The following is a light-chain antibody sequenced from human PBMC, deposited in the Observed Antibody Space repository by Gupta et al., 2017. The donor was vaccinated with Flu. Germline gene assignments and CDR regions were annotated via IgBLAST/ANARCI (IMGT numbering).Light chain of an antibody. Sequence: QSALPQPASVSGSPGQSITISCTGTSSDVGDYNRVSWYQQHPGKAPKVIIYEVSNRPSGVSNRFSGSKSGNTASLTISGLQADDEADYYCSSYTRSTASIIAWVFGGGTKVTVL. CDR2: EVS. J-gene: IGLJ3*02. CDR1: SSDVGDYNR. V-gene: IGLV2-14*01. CDR3: SSYTRSTASIIAWV.